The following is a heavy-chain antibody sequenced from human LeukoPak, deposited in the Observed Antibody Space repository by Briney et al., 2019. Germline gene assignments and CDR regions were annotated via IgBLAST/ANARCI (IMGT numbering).Heavy chain of an antibody. Sequence: ASVKVSCKASGYTFTSYYMHWARQAPGQGLEWMGIINPSGGSTSYAQKFQGRVTMTRGTSTSTVYMELSSLRSEDTAVYYCARASSGGRRIDYWGQGTLITVSS. J-gene: IGHJ4*02. CDR1: GYTFTSYY. D-gene: IGHD2-15*01. CDR2: INPSGGST. V-gene: IGHV1-46*01. CDR3: ARASSGGRRIDY.